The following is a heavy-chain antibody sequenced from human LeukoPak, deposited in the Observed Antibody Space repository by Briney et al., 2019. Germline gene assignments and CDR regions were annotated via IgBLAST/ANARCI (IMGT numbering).Heavy chain of an antibody. CDR3: ARGVDTAVIPYYYYYMDV. CDR2: INPKSRAT. D-gene: IGHD5-18*01. Sequence: ASVKVSCKASEYTFTGYYMHWVRQAPGQGLEWMGWINPKSRATNYAQNFQGRVTLTRDTSISTAYMELSSLRSDDTAVYYCARGVDTAVIPYYYYYMDVWGIGTTVTVSS. V-gene: IGHV1-2*02. J-gene: IGHJ6*03. CDR1: EYTFTGYY.